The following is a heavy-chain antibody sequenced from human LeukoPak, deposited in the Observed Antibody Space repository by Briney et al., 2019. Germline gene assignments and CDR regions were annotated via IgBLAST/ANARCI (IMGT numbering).Heavy chain of an antibody. CDR3: ARDFLRAAAGP. V-gene: IGHV1-69*05. CDR1: GGTFSSYA. D-gene: IGHD6-13*01. Sequence: GASVKVSCKASGGTFSSYAISWVRQAPGQGLEWMGGIIPIFGTANYAQKFQGRVTMTRNTSISTAYMELSSLRSEDTAVYYCARDFLRAAAGPWGQGTLVTVSS. CDR2: IIPIFGTA. J-gene: IGHJ5*02.